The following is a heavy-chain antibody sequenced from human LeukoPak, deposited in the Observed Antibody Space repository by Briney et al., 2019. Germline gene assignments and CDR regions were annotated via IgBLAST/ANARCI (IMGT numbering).Heavy chain of an antibody. D-gene: IGHD5-24*01. CDR3: ATSRDGYTHFDY. CDR1: GGSISSYY. J-gene: IGHJ4*02. V-gene: IGHV4-59*08. CDR2: IYYSGST. Sequence: PSETLSLTCTVSGGSISSYYWSWIRQPPGKGLEWIGYIYYSGSTNYNPSLKSRVTISVDTSKNQFSLKLSSVTAADTVVYYCATSRDGYTHFDYWGQGTLVTVSS.